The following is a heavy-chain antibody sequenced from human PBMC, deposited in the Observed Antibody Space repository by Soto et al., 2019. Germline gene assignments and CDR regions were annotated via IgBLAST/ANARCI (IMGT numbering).Heavy chain of an antibody. CDR2: IGGGGSSP. D-gene: IGHD2-2*01. J-gene: IGHJ4*02. Sequence: PGGSLRLSCAASGFTFSTYTMSWVRQAPGKGLEWVSVIGGGGSSPSYVDSVQGRFTISRDNYKNTLFLQMNSLRAEDTAMYYCAKARCSTTSCYVPDYWGQGT. CDR1: GFTFSTYT. V-gene: IGHV3-23*01. CDR3: AKARCSTTSCYVPDY.